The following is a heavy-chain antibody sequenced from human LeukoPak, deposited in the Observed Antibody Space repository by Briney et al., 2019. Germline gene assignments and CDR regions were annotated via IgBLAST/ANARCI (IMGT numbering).Heavy chain of an antibody. V-gene: IGHV4-4*07. CDR3: ARVVPEGPGALDI. CDR1: GASITTYY. J-gene: IGHJ3*02. CDR2: IYISETT. Sequence: PSETLSLTCNVSGASITTYYWSWIRQAAGKGLEWIGRIYISETTNNPSLKSRVTMSLDTSKNQFSLKLSSVTAADTAVYYCARVVPEGPGALDIRGQGTMVTVSS. D-gene: IGHD3-10*01.